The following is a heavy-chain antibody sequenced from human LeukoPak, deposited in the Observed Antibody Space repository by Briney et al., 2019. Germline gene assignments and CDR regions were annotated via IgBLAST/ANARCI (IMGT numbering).Heavy chain of an antibody. J-gene: IGHJ4*02. Sequence: GESLKISCKGSGYSFTSYWIGWVRQMPGKGLEWMGIIYPGDSDTRYSPSFQGQVTIPADKSISTAYLQWCSLKASDTAMYYCARPVAGTSYYFDYWGQGTLVTVSS. CDR2: IYPGDSDT. CDR1: GYSFTSYW. V-gene: IGHV5-51*01. CDR3: ARPVAGTSYYFDY. D-gene: IGHD6-19*01.